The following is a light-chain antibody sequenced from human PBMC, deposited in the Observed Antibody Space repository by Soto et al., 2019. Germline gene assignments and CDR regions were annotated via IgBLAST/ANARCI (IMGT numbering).Light chain of an antibody. V-gene: IGKV3-15*01. J-gene: IGKJ4*01. CDR3: RQYDHYSLT. CDR1: QGVSSN. CDR2: GAS. Sequence: EIEMTQSPATLSVSLGERATLSCRASQGVSSNLAWYQQKPGQAPRLLIYGASTRVTGIPARFSGSGSGTDFTLTISSLQPEDVAAYYCRQYDHYSLTFGGGTKVDIK.